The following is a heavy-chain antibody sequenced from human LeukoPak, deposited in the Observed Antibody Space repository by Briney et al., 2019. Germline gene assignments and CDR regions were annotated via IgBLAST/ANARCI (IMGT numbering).Heavy chain of an antibody. D-gene: IGHD3-3*01. J-gene: IGHJ5*02. V-gene: IGHV4-59*01. CDR1: GGSITSYY. Sequence: SETLSLTCTVSGGSITSYYWSWIRQPPGKGLEWIGYIYYSGSTNYSPSLKSRVTISVDTSKNQFSLKLSSVTAADTAVYYCARVNDFWSGYPNWFDPWGQGTLVTVSS. CDR2: IYYSGST. CDR3: ARVNDFWSGYPNWFDP.